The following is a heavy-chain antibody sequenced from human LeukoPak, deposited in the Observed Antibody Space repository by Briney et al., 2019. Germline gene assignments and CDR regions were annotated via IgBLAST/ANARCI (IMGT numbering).Heavy chain of an antibody. D-gene: IGHD3-10*01. Sequence: GGSLRLSCAASGFTISSNYISWVRQAPGKGLEWVSVIYSGGNTYYADSVKGRFSISRDNSKNTLYLQMNSLRAEDTAVYYCAKRSGDTSFDYWGQGTLVTVSS. J-gene: IGHJ4*02. CDR3: AKRSGDTSFDY. CDR2: IYSGGNT. V-gene: IGHV3-66*04. CDR1: GFTISSNY.